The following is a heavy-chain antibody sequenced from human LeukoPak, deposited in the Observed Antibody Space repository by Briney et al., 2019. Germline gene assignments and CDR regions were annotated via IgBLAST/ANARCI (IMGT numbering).Heavy chain of an antibody. V-gene: IGHV3-64D*06. CDR2: ITGNGGST. CDR3: ARRDNYSAYDC. Sequence: GGSLTLSCSASGFTFSTYIMHWVRQAPGRGLETVSAITGNGGSTFYADSVKGRFTISIDNSKNTLYLQMSSLRAEDTAMYYCARRDNYSAYDCWGQGTLVTVSS. CDR1: GFTFSTYI. J-gene: IGHJ4*02. D-gene: IGHD5-24*01.